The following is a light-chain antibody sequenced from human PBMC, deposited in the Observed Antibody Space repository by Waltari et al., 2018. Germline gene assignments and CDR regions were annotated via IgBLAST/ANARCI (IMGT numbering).Light chain of an antibody. CDR1: GSAVGGSDY. CDR2: DAT. CDR3: SSQTLDGLVL. J-gene: IGLJ2*01. Sequence: QSALTQPASVSGSPGQSITISCSGVGSAVGGSDYVSWTQHHPVKAPQVIIYDATNRPSGVSDRFSASKSANTASLTISRLQPEDEADYYCSSQTLDGLVLFGGGTRVTVL. V-gene: IGLV2-14*03.